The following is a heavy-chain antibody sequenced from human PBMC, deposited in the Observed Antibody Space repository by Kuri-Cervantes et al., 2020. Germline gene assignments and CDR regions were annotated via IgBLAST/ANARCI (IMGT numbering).Heavy chain of an antibody. J-gene: IGHJ6*02. CDR1: GFTFSRYD. Sequence: GESLKISCAVSGFTFSRYDMSWVRQAPGKGLEWVALMPYDGSNKQSADSVKGRFTISRDKSKNTLYLQVDSLRADDTAVYYCAKGGGALTTEDDMDVWGQGATVTVSS. V-gene: IGHV3-30*18. CDR3: AKGGGALTTEDDMDV. CDR2: MPYDGSNK. D-gene: IGHD4-11*01.